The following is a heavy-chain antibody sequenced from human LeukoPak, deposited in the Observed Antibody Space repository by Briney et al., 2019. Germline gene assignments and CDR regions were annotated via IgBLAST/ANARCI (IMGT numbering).Heavy chain of an antibody. V-gene: IGHV3-21*01. CDR3: AKADWDTAMIDY. CDR1: GFTFSSYS. Sequence: GGSLRLSCAASGFTFSSYSMNWVRQAPGKGLEWVSSISSSSSYIYYADSVKGRFTISRDNAKNSLYLQMNSLRAEDTAVYYCAKADWDTAMIDYWGQGTMVTVSS. CDR2: ISSSSSYI. D-gene: IGHD5-18*01. J-gene: IGHJ4*02.